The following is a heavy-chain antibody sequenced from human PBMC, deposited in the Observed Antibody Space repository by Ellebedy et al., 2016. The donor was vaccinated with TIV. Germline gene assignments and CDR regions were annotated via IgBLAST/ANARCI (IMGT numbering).Heavy chain of an antibody. CDR2: INHSGST. J-gene: IGHJ6*02. D-gene: IGHD6-19*01. CDR1: GGSFSGYY. CDR3: ARGLRWLPNYYYYYGMDV. Sequence: SETLSLXCAVYGGSFSGYYWSWIRQPPGKGLEWIGEINHSGSTNYNPSLKSRVTISVDTSKNQFSLKLSSVTAADTAVYYCARGLRWLPNYYYYYGMDVWGQGTTVTVSS. V-gene: IGHV4-34*01.